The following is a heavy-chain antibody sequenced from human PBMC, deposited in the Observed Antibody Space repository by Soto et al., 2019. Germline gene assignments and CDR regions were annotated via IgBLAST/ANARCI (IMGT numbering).Heavy chain of an antibody. J-gene: IGHJ4*02. Sequence: PGESLKISCKVSGYTFTSYWIGWLRQMPGKGLEWMGIIYPGDSNTRYSPSFQGQVTISADKSISTAYLQWSSLKATDTAMYFCARQGYCSTTACYAVEYLCQGTLVTVSS. CDR3: ARQGYCSTTACYAVEY. CDR1: GYTFTSYW. CDR2: IYPGDSNT. D-gene: IGHD2-2*01. V-gene: IGHV5-51*01.